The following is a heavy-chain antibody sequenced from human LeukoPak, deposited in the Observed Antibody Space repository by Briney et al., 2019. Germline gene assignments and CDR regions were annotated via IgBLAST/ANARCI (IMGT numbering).Heavy chain of an antibody. Sequence: ASVKVSCKASGYTFTSYGISWVRQAPGRGLEWMGWISAYNGNTNYAQKLQGRVTMTTDTSTSTAYMELRSLRSDDTAVYYCARVDFWSGYFPSADYYGMDVWGQGTTVTVSS. CDR2: ISAYNGNT. J-gene: IGHJ6*02. D-gene: IGHD3-3*01. CDR1: GYTFTSYG. CDR3: ARVDFWSGYFPSADYYGMDV. V-gene: IGHV1-18*01.